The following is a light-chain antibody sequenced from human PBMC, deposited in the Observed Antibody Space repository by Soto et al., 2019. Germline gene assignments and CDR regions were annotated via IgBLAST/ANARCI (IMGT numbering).Light chain of an antibody. CDR1: SSDVGDYNY. J-gene: IGLJ2*01. CDR3: SSYAGYSNLV. Sequence: QSALTQPPSASGSPGQSVTISGTGTSSDVGDYNYVSWYQQHPGKAPKLMIYEVNKRPSGVPDRFSGSKSGNTASLTVSGLRAEDEADYYCSSYAGYSNLVFGGGTKLTVL. V-gene: IGLV2-8*01. CDR2: EVN.